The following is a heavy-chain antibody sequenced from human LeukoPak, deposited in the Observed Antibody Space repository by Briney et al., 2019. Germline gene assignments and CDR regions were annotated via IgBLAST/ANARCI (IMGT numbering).Heavy chain of an antibody. CDR3: TTDGVGVVVAVLRPLHEN. Sequence: GGSLRLSCAASGFTFSNAWMSWVRQAPGKGLEWVGRIKSKTDGGTTDYAAPVKGRFTISRDDSKNTLYLQMNSLKTEDTAVYYCTTDGVGVVVAVLRPLHENWGQGTLVTVSS. D-gene: IGHD2-15*01. V-gene: IGHV3-15*01. CDR2: IKSKTDGGTT. J-gene: IGHJ1*01. CDR1: GFTFSNAW.